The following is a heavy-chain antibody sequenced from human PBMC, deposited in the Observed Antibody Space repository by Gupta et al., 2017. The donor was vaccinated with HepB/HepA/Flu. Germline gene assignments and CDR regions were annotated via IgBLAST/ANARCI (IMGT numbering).Heavy chain of an antibody. Sequence: QVQLVESGGGVVQPGRSLRLSCAASGFTFSIYGMHWVRQAPGKGLEWVAVISYDGSNKYYADSVKGRFTISRDNSKNTLYLQMNSLRAEDTAVYYCAKDSSGWTYNWFDPWGQGTLVTVSS. D-gene: IGHD6-19*01. J-gene: IGHJ5*02. V-gene: IGHV3-30*18. CDR1: GFTFSIYG. CDR2: ISYDGSNK. CDR3: AKDSSGWTYNWFDP.